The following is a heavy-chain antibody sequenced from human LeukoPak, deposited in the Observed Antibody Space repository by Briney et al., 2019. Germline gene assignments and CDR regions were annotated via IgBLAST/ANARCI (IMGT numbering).Heavy chain of an antibody. V-gene: IGHV1-18*01. J-gene: IGHJ2*01. Sequence: ASVKVSCKASSYTFTSYGISWVRQAPGQGLEWMGWISAYNGNTNYAQKLQGRATMTTDTSTSTAYMELRSLRSDDTAVYYCARFYGGYCSSTSCHSQDWYFDLWGRGTLVTVSS. CDR1: SYTFTSYG. CDR3: ARFYGGYCSSTSCHSQDWYFDL. D-gene: IGHD2-2*01. CDR2: ISAYNGNT.